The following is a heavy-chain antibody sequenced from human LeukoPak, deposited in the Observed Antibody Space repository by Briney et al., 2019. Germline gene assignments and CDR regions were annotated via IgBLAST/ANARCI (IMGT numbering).Heavy chain of an antibody. J-gene: IGHJ4*02. Sequence: PGGSLRLSREASGFIFSRYSINWVRQAPGKGLEWVSSISSGGTKIYYADSVKGRFTISRDGVKKSVYLQMNSLRVEDTAVYCCARDFLAAGDYWGQGTQVTVSS. V-gene: IGHV3-21*01. CDR2: ISSGGTKI. D-gene: IGHD6-13*01. CDR1: GFIFSRYS. CDR3: ARDFLAAGDY.